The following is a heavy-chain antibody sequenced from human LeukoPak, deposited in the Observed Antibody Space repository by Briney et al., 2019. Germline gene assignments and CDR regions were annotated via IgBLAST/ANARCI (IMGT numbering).Heavy chain of an antibody. CDR2: LYSGGGT. CDR3: ARDKPPHNDCWSGGSGLYGLDV. Sequence: GGSLRLSCVASLFTVSTHYMTRVRQAPGKGLEWVSVLYSGGGTYYADSVKGRFTISRDNSKNTVYLQMNTLSAEDTAVYFCARDKPPHNDCWSGGSGLYGLDVWGLGTTVTVSS. V-gene: IGHV3-66*01. D-gene: IGHD3-3*01. J-gene: IGHJ6*02. CDR1: LFTVSTHY.